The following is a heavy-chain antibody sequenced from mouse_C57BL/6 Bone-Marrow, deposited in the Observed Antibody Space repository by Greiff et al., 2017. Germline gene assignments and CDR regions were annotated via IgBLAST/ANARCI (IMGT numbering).Heavy chain of an antibody. CDR3: ARMYYVIYVDY. V-gene: IGHV1-75*01. CDR1: GYTFTGYW. D-gene: IGHD1-1*02. Sequence: QVQLQQSGPELVKPGASVKISCKASGYTFTGYWINWVKQRPGQGLEWIGEIVPGIGSTNYNEKFKGKSTFTVDKSSSTAYMLLSSLTSDDSAVYYCARMYYVIYVDYWGPGTTLTVSS. J-gene: IGHJ2*01. CDR2: IVPGIGST.